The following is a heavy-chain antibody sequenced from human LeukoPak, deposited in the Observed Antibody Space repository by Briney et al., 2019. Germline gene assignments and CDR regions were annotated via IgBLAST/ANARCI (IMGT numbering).Heavy chain of an antibody. V-gene: IGHV4-59*01. Sequence: SETLSLTCTVSGGSISSYYWSWIRQPPGKGLEWIGHIYYSGSTNYNPTLKSRVTISVDTSKNQFSLKLSSVTAADTAVYYCARVRGSTSFNWFDPWGQGTLVTVSS. CDR3: ARVRGSTSFNWFDP. J-gene: IGHJ5*02. D-gene: IGHD2-2*01. CDR1: GGSISSYY. CDR2: IYYSGST.